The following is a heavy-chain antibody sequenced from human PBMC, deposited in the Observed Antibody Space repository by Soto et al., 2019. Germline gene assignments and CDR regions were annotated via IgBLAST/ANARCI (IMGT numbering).Heavy chain of an antibody. CDR2: IFPGDSNT. D-gene: IGHD3-10*02. CDR3: ARHFGRVSNNYVAPAY. CDR1: GYSFTNYW. Sequence: PGESLKISCKGSGYSFTNYWIGWVRQMPGKGLEWMAIIFPGDSNTRYSPSFEGQVTISADKSISTAYLQWSSLKASDTAMYYCARHFGRVSNNYVAPAYWGQGTLVTVSS. J-gene: IGHJ4*02. V-gene: IGHV5-51*01.